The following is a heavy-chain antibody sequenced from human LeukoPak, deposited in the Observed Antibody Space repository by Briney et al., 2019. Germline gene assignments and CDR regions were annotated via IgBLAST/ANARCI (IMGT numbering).Heavy chain of an antibody. CDR2: ISSSSSYI. D-gene: IGHD3-16*01. J-gene: IGHJ4*02. V-gene: IGHV3-21*01. CDR1: GFTFSSYS. Sequence: GGSLRLSCAASGFTFSSYSMNWVRQAPGKGLEWVSSISSSSSYIYYADSVKGRFTISRDNAKNSLYLQMNSLKAEDTAVYYCARDLGHMRSPPLDYWGQGTLVTVSS. CDR3: ARDLGHMRSPPLDY.